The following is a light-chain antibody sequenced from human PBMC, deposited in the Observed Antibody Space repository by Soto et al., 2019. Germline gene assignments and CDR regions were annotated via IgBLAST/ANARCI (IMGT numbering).Light chain of an antibody. CDR1: SSDVGGYNY. J-gene: IGLJ1*01. CDR2: DVS. CDR3: SSYTSSSTRV. Sequence: QAASVSGSPGQSITISCTGASSDVGGYNYVSWYQQHPGKAPKLMIYDVSDRPSGVSNRFSGSKSGNTASLTISGLQAEDEADYYCSSYTSSSTRVFGTGTKVTVL. V-gene: IGLV2-14*01.